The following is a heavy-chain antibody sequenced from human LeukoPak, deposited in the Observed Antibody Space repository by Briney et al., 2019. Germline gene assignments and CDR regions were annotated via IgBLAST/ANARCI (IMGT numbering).Heavy chain of an antibody. CDR1: GGSISSHY. CDR2: IYYSGGT. Sequence: SETLSLTCTVSGGSISSHYWSWIRQPPGKGLEWIGYIYYSGGTNYNPSLKSRVTISVDTSKNQFSLKLSSVTAADTAVYYCVRGLLLRRDWFDPWGQGTLVTVSS. D-gene: IGHD3-22*01. CDR3: VRGLLLRRDWFDP. V-gene: IGHV4-59*11. J-gene: IGHJ5*02.